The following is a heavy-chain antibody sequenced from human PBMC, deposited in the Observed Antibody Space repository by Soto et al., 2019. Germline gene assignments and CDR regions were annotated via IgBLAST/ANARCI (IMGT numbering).Heavy chain of an antibody. Sequence: QVQLQESGPGLVKPSQTLSLTCTVSGGSISSGGYYWSWIRQHPGKGLEWIGYIYYSGSTYYNPSLEGRVTISVDKSENQFSLQLSSVTAEDTAVYYCARGGRRSPGMDVWGQGTTVTVSS. CDR3: ARGGRRSPGMDV. CDR1: GGSISSGGYY. V-gene: IGHV4-31*03. J-gene: IGHJ6*02. CDR2: IYYSGST.